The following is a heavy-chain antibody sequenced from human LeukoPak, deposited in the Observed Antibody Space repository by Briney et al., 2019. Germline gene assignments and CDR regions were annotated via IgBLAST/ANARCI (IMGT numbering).Heavy chain of an antibody. Sequence: PGGSLRLSCAASGFSFSTYSMNGARQAPGKGLEWLSYITGGSSTIYYADSVKGRFTISRDDAKNSLYLQMSSLRADDTAVYYCARDGGGRYSSSWYIAYWGQGALVTVSS. CDR1: GFSFSTYS. J-gene: IGHJ4*02. V-gene: IGHV3-48*01. CDR2: ITGGSSTI. CDR3: ARDGGGRYSSSWYIAY. D-gene: IGHD6-13*01.